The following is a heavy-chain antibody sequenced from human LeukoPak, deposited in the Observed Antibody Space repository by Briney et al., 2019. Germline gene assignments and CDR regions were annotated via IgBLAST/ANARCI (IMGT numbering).Heavy chain of an antibody. CDR2: MFHSGSS. CDR1: GYSIRSGYY. CDR3: ARVSWDINYVDL. V-gene: IGHV4-38-2*02. J-gene: IGHJ4*02. Sequence: SETLSLTCTVSGYSIRSGYYWGWIRQPPGKGLEWIGCMFHSGSSYFNSSLKSRLTILSDTSKNQFSLNLTSVTAADTAVYYCARVSWDINYVDLWGRGTLVTVSS. D-gene: IGHD1-26*01.